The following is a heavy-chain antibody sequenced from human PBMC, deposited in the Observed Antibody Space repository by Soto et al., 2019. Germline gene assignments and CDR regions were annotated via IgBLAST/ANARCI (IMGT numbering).Heavy chain of an antibody. J-gene: IGHJ4*01. CDR2: IRSKIYGGTT. Sequence: GGSLRLSCTASRFTFGDYAMSWFRRAPGKGLEWVGFIRSKIYGGTTEYAASVKGRFTISRDDSKNMAYLQMKSLKTEDTAIYYCTTDSYITIVIVRFDYWGHGTLVTVSS. V-gene: IGHV3-49*03. D-gene: IGHD3-22*01. CDR3: TTDSYITIVIVRFDY. CDR1: RFTFGDYA.